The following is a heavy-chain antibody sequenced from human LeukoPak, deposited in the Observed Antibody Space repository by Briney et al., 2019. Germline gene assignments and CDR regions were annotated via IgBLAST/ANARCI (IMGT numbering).Heavy chain of an antibody. CDR3: ARIVVVMTDAFDI. J-gene: IGHJ3*02. CDR1: GGTFSSYA. CDR2: IIPILGIA. V-gene: IGHV1-69*04. Sequence: GASVKVSCKASGGTFSSYAISWVRQAPGQGLEWMGRIIPILGIASYAQKFQGRVTITADKSTSTAYMELSSLRSEDTAVYYCARIVVVMTDAFDIWGQGTMVTVSS. D-gene: IGHD3-22*01.